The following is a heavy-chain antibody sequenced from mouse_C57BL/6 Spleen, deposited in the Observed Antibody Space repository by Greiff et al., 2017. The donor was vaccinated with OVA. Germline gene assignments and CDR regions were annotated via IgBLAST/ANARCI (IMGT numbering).Heavy chain of an antibody. D-gene: IGHD2-5*01. CDR3: ARRDCSNYVDAY. J-gene: IGHJ3*01. CDR1: GYAFSSYW. Sequence: QVQLQQSGAELVKPGASVKISCKASGYAFSSYWMNWVKQRPGQGLEWIGQIYPGDGDTNYNGKFKGKATLTADKSSSTAYMQLSSLTSEDSAVYFCARRDCSNYVDAYWGQGTLVTVSA. CDR2: IYPGDGDT. V-gene: IGHV1-80*01.